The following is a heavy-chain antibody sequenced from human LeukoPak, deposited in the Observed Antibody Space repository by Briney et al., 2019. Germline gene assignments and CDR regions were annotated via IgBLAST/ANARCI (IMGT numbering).Heavy chain of an antibody. V-gene: IGHV3-11*01. J-gene: IGHJ4*02. CDR3: AKDRKGKGSYSNYGI. CDR2: ISSSGSTI. D-gene: IGHD4-11*01. CDR1: GFTFSDYY. Sequence: GGSLRLSCAASGFTFSDYYMSWTRQAPGKGLEWVSYISSSGSTIYYADSVKGRFTISRDNAKNSLYLQMNSLRAEDTAVYYCAKDRKGKGSYSNYGIWGQGTLVTVSS.